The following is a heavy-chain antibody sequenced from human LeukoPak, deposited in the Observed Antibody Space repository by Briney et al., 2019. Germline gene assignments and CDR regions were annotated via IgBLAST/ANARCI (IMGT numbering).Heavy chain of an antibody. V-gene: IGHV3-15*01. J-gene: IGHJ4*02. CDR3: TTGLRFLEWLSRYDY. CDR2: IKSKTDGGTT. D-gene: IGHD3-3*01. Sequence: SWVRQAPGKGLEWVGRIKSKTDGGTTDYAAPVKGRFTISRDDSKNTLYLQMNSLKTEDTAVYYCTTGLRFLEWLSRYDYWGQGTLVTVSS.